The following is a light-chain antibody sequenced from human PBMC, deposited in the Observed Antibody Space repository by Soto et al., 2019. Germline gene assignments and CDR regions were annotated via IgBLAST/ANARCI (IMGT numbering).Light chain of an antibody. CDR3: HQYYSTPQT. CDR1: QRLLYRSNNKHS. V-gene: IGKV4-1*01. Sequence: DIVMSQSPDSLTVSLGERATINCKSSQRLLYRSNNKHSFAWYQQTPGQPPKLLIDWSSTRESGVPDRVTGSVSETNFTLTTSRLQSEDVAVYFCHQYYSTPQTFGQGT. J-gene: IGKJ1*01. CDR2: WSS.